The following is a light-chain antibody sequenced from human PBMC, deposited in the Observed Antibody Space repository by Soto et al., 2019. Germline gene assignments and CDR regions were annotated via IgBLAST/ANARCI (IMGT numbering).Light chain of an antibody. J-gene: IGLJ2*01. Sequence: QSALTQPPSASGSPGQSVTISCTGTSSDVGGYNYVSWYQQHPGKAPKLMIYEVSKRPSGVPDRFSGSKSGNTASLTVSGPQAEDEDDYYCSSYAGSNNFVFGGGTKLTVL. CDR2: EVS. V-gene: IGLV2-8*01. CDR1: SSDVGGYNY. CDR3: SSYAGSNNFV.